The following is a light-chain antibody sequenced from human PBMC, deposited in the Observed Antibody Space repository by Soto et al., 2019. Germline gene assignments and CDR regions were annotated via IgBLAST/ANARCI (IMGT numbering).Light chain of an antibody. CDR1: QSVSSN. J-gene: IGKJ1*01. CDR3: QQYNNWPRT. V-gene: IGKV3-15*01. Sequence: EIVMTQSPATLSVSPGERATLSCRASQSVSSNLAWYQQKPRQAPRLLIYGASTRATGIPGRFSGSGSGTEFTLTISSLQSADFAVYYCQQYNNWPRTFGQGSKVEIK. CDR2: GAS.